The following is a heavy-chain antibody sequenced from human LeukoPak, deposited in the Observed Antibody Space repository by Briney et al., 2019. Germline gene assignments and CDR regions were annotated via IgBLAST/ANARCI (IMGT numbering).Heavy chain of an antibody. D-gene: IGHD2-2*01. V-gene: IGHV4-59*01. Sequence: PSETLSLTCTVSGGSIDIYYWSWIRQPPGKGLEWIGYIYYTGSTEYHPSPKSRVTISLDTSKNQFSLKLTSVTAADTAVYYCARAYQSAEYYFDYWGQGNLVSVSS. CDR1: GGSIDIYY. CDR2: IYYTGST. J-gene: IGHJ4*02. CDR3: ARAYQSAEYYFDY.